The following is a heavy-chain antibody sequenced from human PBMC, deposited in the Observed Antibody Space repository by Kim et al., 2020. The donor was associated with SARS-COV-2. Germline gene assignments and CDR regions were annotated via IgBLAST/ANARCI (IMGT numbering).Heavy chain of an antibody. D-gene: IGHD3-10*01. CDR1: GYSFTSYW. CDR2: IYPGDSDT. Sequence: GASLQISCKGSGYSFTSYWIGWVRQMPGKGLEWMGIIYPGDSDTRYSPSFQGQVTISADKSISTAYLQWSSLKASDTAMYYRARSTGVGELTAGGLDIWGQGTMVTVSS. CDR3: ARSTGVGELTAGGLDI. V-gene: IGHV5-51*01. J-gene: IGHJ3*02.